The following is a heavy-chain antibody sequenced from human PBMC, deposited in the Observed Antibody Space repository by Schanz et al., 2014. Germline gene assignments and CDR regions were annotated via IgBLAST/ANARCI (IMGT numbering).Heavy chain of an antibody. Sequence: QVQLVQSGAEVKKPGASVKVSCKASGFTFTRYGINWVRQAPGQGLEWMGCISTYNGNTNYAQKLQGRVTMTTDTSTSTGYMELRSLTSDDSAVYYCARDRDQWDGNYLDYWGQGTLVTVSS. CDR2: ISTYNGNT. CDR3: ARDRDQWDGNYLDY. J-gene: IGHJ4*02. CDR1: GFTFTRYG. V-gene: IGHV1-18*01. D-gene: IGHD1-26*01.